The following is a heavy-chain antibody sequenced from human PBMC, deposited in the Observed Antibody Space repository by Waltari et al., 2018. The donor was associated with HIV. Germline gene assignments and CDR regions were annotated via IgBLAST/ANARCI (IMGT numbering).Heavy chain of an antibody. CDR1: GGTFSSYA. D-gene: IGHD6-19*01. CDR3: ASGLAGYNSAWSPFDY. Sequence: QVQLVQSGAAVKKPGSSVTVSCKASGGTFSSYAISWVRQAPGQGLEWMGGIIPIFGTTNYAQKFQGRVTITADESTRTAYMELSSLRSEDTAVYYCASGLAGYNSAWSPFDYWGQGTLVTVSS. CDR2: IIPIFGTT. J-gene: IGHJ4*02. V-gene: IGHV1-69*01.